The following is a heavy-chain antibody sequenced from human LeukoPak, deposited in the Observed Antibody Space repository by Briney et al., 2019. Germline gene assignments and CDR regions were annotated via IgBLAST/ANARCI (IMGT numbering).Heavy chain of an antibody. CDR3: ARGTPPYYYDSSGRYYFDY. Sequence: PSETLSLTCTVSGGPISSGGYYWSWIRQHPGKGLEWIGYIYYSGSTYYNPSLKSRVTISVDTSKNQFSLKLSSVTAADTAVYYCARGTPPYYYDSSGRYYFDYWGQGTLVTVSS. CDR2: IYYSGST. D-gene: IGHD3-22*01. J-gene: IGHJ4*02. CDR1: GGPISSGGYY. V-gene: IGHV4-31*03.